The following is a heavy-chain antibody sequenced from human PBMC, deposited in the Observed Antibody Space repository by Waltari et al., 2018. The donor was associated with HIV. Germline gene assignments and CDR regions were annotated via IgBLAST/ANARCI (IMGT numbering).Heavy chain of an antibody. Sequence: QVQLVQSGAEVKKPGSSVKVSCKASGGTFNNYAINWVRQAPGQGLEWMGGIIPIFGTANYAQKFRARVTITADESTSTAYMEMSSLTSDDTAVYYCARSWEQLTPDNYWGQGTLVTVTS. J-gene: IGHJ4*02. D-gene: IGHD6-6*01. V-gene: IGHV1-69*01. CDR3: ARSWEQLTPDNY. CDR2: IIPIFGTA. CDR1: GGTFNNYA.